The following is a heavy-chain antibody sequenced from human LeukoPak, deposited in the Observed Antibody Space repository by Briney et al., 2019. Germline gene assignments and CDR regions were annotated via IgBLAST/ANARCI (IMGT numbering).Heavy chain of an antibody. V-gene: IGHV3-23*01. CDR1: GFNFRYYA. CDR3: ARDRYTVVSWYFDL. CDR2: ISGTGGRT. Sequence: PGGSLRLSCAASGFNFRYYAMSWVRQAPGKGLEWVSTISGTGGRTYYADSVKGRFSISRDNSKNTLYLQMNSLRAEDTAVYYCARDRYTVVSWYFDLWGRGTLVTVSS. D-gene: IGHD4-23*01. J-gene: IGHJ2*01.